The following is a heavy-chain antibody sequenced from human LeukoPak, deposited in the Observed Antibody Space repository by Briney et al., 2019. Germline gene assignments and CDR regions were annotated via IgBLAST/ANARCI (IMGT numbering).Heavy chain of an antibody. V-gene: IGHV3-15*01. J-gene: IGHJ3*01. CDR1: GFTFSNAW. D-gene: IGHD1-26*01. CDR3: TTVISGSLWGFV. Sequence: WESLSLTCAASGFTFSNAWMSWVRQAPGKGLEWVGRIKSKTDGGTTDHAAHVKGRFTISRDDSYNTLYLQMDSLKTEDTAVYYCTTVISGSLWGFVWGQGRVVAVCS. CDR2: IKSKTDGGTT.